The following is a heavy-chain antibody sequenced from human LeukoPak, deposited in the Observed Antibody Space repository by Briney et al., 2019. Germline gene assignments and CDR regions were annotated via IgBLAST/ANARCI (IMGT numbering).Heavy chain of an antibody. CDR1: GGSISSGGYY. CDR2: IYYSGST. J-gene: IGHJ6*03. V-gene: IGHV4-31*03. CDR3: ARDSLGYCSSTSCSNPNYMDV. D-gene: IGHD2-2*01. Sequence: SETLSLTCTVSGGSISSGGYYWSWIRQHPGKGLEWIGYIYYSGSTYYNPSLKSRVTISVDTSKNQFSLKLSSVTAADSAVYYCARDSLGYCSSTSCSNPNYMDVWGKGTTVTVSS.